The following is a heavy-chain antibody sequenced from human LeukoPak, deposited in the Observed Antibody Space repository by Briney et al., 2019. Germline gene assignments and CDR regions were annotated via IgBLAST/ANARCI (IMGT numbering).Heavy chain of an antibody. CDR2: IASDGSST. J-gene: IGHJ4*02. Sequence: GGSLRLSCAASGFTFSSYWMNWVRQAPGKGLVWVSRIASDGSSTTYADSVKGRFSISRDNAKNTLYLQMNSLRVEDTAVYYCARGRPHGNDYWPKVTMLPV. CDR3: ARGRPHGNDY. CDR1: GFTFSSYW. D-gene: IGHD4-23*01. V-gene: IGHV3-74*01.